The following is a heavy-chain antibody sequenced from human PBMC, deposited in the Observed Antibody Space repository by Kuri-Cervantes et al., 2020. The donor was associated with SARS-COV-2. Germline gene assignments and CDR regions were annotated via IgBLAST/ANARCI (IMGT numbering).Heavy chain of an antibody. Sequence: GESLKISCAASGFTFSSYAMHWVRQAPGKGLEWVAVISYDGSNKYYADSVKGRFTISRDNAKNSLYLQMNSLRAEDTAVYYCARETTRGGYDYWGQGTLVTVSS. CDR3: ARETTRGGYDY. V-gene: IGHV3-30*04. D-gene: IGHD5-12*01. CDR2: ISYDGSNK. J-gene: IGHJ4*02. CDR1: GFTFSSYA.